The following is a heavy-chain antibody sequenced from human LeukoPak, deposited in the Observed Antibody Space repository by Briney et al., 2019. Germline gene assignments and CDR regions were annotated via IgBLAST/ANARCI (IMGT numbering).Heavy chain of an antibody. Sequence: GGSLRLSCAAAGYTFSAYAMGWVRQAPGRGLQWVSGISDSGDSTYYADSVRGRLTISRDNSKNRLYLQMTSLRAEDTAIYYCAKGWNGYDRFDYWGQGTLVTVSS. D-gene: IGHD5-12*01. CDR2: ISDSGDST. J-gene: IGHJ4*02. V-gene: IGHV3-23*01. CDR1: GYTFSAYA. CDR3: AKGWNGYDRFDY.